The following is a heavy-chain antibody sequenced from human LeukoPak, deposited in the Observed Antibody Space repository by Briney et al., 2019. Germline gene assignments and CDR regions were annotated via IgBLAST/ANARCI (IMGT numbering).Heavy chain of an antibody. CDR1: GYSINNGYF. CDR2: IYHTGNT. Sequence: SETLSLTCTVSGYSINNGYFWGWFRQSPGKGLEWIGAIYHTGNTYYNPSLKSRVTISVDTSKNQFSLKLSSVTAADTAVYYCARGAPRYSSGLHHPLGIYWGQGTLVTVSS. J-gene: IGHJ4*02. V-gene: IGHV4-38-2*02. D-gene: IGHD6-19*01. CDR3: ARGAPRYSSGLHHPLGIY.